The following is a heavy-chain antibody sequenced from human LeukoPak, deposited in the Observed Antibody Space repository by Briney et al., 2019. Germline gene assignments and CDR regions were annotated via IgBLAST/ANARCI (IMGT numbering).Heavy chain of an antibody. CDR2: IHRSGSP. D-gene: IGHD1-14*01. V-gene: IGHV4-4*02. Sequence: PFETLCLTCTVSLDSTTSNFWSWVRQPPGKGLEWIGEIHRSGSPNYNPSLQSRVAISIDRSRNQIVLELSSVTAADTAVYYCAREILGGFNPGAYWAQGTLVTVSS. J-gene: IGHJ4*02. CDR3: AREILGGFNPGAY. CDR1: LDSTTSNF.